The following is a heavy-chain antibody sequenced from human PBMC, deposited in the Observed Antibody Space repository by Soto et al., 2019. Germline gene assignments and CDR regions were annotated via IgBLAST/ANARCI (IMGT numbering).Heavy chain of an antibody. CDR1: GGSISSGDYY. CDR3: ARDSGYGDYSNWFGP. J-gene: IGHJ5*02. Sequence: SETLSLTCTVSGGSISSGDYYWSWIRHPPGKALEWIGHIYYSGTSYYSPSLKSRVTISVDSSKNQFSLKLSSVTAADTAVSFCARDSGYGDYSNWFGPWGLRTLFTVSS. CDR2: IYYSGTS. D-gene: IGHD4-17*01. V-gene: IGHV4-30-4*01.